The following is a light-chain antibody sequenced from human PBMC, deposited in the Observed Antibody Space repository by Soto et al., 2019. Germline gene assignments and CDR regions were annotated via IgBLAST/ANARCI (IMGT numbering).Light chain of an antibody. V-gene: IGKV3-15*01. J-gene: IGKJ4*01. Sequence: EIVMTQSPATLSVSPGERATLSCRASQSVSSNLAWYQQKPGQAPRLLIYGASTRATGIPARFSGSGSGTEFTLTISSLQSEDFAVYYCQQYNNFPPLTFGGWTKVEIK. CDR2: GAS. CDR1: QSVSSN. CDR3: QQYNNFPPLT.